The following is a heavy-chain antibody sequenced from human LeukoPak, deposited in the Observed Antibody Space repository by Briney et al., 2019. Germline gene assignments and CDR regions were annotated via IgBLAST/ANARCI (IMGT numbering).Heavy chain of an antibody. CDR3: ARVTRDGYNYFDY. J-gene: IGHJ4*02. Sequence: PSETLSLTCTVSGGSIISYYWSWIRQPPGKGLEWIGYIYYSGSTNYNPSLKSRVTISLDTSKNQFSLKLSSVTAADTAVYYCARVTRDGYNYFDYWGQGTLVTVSS. CDR2: IYYSGST. V-gene: IGHV4-59*01. D-gene: IGHD5-24*01. CDR1: GGSIISYY.